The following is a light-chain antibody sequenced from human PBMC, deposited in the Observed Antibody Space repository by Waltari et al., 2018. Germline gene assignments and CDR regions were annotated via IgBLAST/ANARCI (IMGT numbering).Light chain of an antibody. CDR3: QSYDSSLIASV. Sequence: QSGLTQPPSVSGAPGQSVTISCTGTSSNIGAASDLHWYQVLPGTAPKLLIFGNNHRPSGVPDRFSGSKSGTSASLAITGLQAEDEADYYCQSYDSSLIASVFGGGTKLTVL. CDR2: GNN. V-gene: IGLV1-40*01. J-gene: IGLJ2*01. CDR1: SSNIGAASD.